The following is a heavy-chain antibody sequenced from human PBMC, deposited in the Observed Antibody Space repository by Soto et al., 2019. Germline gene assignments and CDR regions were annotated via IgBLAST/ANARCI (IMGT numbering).Heavy chain of an antibody. V-gene: IGHV3-7*05. CDR2: IKQDGSEK. Sequence: EVQLVESGVGLVQPGGSLRRSCAASGFTFISYWMSWVRQAPGKGLEWVANIKQDGSEKYYVDSVKGRFTISRDNAKNSLYLQMNSLRAEDTAVYYGARVKGSGYAFDYWGQGTLVTVSS. CDR1: GFTFISYW. CDR3: ARVKGSGYAFDY. J-gene: IGHJ4*02. D-gene: IGHD5-12*01.